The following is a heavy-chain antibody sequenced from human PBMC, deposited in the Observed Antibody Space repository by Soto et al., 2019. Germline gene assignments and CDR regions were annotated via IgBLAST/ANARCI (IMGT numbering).Heavy chain of an antibody. CDR1: GFTFSDYA. Sequence: VQLVESGGGVVQPGRSLRLSCAASGFTFSDYAMHWVRQAPGKGLEWVAVVSHDGRNTHYADSVKGRFTISRDSSKKTVSLETRRLRAEDTAVYSCAKGGREWLVTSDVTCWGQGALVTVSS. CDR3: AKGGREWLVTSDVTC. J-gene: IGHJ4*02. D-gene: IGHD6-19*01. CDR2: VSHDGRNT. V-gene: IGHV3-30*18.